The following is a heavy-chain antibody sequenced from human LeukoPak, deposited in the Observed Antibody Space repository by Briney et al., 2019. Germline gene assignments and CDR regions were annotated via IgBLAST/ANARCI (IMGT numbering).Heavy chain of an antibody. V-gene: IGHV3-13*01. CDR2: IGTAGDT. CDR1: GFTFSSYD. CDR3: ARGPRADWSMDV. J-gene: IGHJ6*02. D-gene: IGHD3/OR15-3a*01. Sequence: GGSLRLSCAASGFTFSSYDMHWVRQAPGKGLEWVSAIGTAGDTYYPGSSKARFTITRENAKNSLYLQMNSLRAEDTAVYYCARGPRADWSMDVWGQGTTVTVSS.